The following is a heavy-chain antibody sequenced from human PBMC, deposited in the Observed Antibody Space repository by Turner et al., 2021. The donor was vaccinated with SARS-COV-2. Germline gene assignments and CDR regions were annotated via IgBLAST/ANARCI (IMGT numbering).Heavy chain of an antibody. J-gene: IGHJ5*02. CDR1: GFTFSSYA. D-gene: IGHD3-3*01. CDR2: ISGSGGST. Sequence: EVQLLESGGGLVQPGGSLRPSCAASGFTFSSYAMGWVRQAPGKGLEWVSAISGSGGSTYYADSVKGRFTISRDNSKNTLYLQMNSLRAEDTAVYYCAKDRFFGVEQANWFDPWGQGTLVTVSS. CDR3: AKDRFFGVEQANWFDP. V-gene: IGHV3-23*01.